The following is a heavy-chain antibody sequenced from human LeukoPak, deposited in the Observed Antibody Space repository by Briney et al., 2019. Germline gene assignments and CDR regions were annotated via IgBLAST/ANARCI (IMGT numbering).Heavy chain of an antibody. CDR2: ISGSGGST. CDR3: AKGRRPDIVVVPPARHFDY. V-gene: IGHV3-23*01. CDR1: GITFSSYA. J-gene: IGHJ4*02. Sequence: GGPLRLSCAASGITFSSYAMSWVRQATGKGLEWVSGISGSGGSTYYADSVKGRFTISRDNSKNTLYLQMNSLRAEDTAVYYCAKGRRPDIVVVPPARHFDYWGQGTLVTVSS. D-gene: IGHD2-2*01.